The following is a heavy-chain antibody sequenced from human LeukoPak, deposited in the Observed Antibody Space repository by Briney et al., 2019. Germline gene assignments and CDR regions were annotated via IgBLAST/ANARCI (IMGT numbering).Heavy chain of an antibody. CDR1: GYSFPSYW. Sequence: GESLKISCKGSGYSFPSYWIGWVRQMPGKGLECIGIIYPGDSDTRYSPSFQGQVIISADKSINTAYLQWSSLKASDTAMYYCARLNYDTSAYFDYWAQGTLVTVSS. J-gene: IGHJ4*02. D-gene: IGHD3-22*01. CDR3: ARLNYDTSAYFDY. CDR2: IYPGDSDT. V-gene: IGHV5-51*01.